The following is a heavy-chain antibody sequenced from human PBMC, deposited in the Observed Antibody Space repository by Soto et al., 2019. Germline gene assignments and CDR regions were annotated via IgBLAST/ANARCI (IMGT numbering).Heavy chain of an antibody. CDR3: ARDPVNPKFTYQNNWFDP. CDR1: GGTFSSYA. D-gene: IGHD2-2*01. J-gene: IGHJ5*02. CDR2: IIPIFGTA. Sequence: SVKVSCKASGGTFSSYAISWVRQAPGQGLEWMGGIIPIFGTANYAQKFQGRVTITADESTSTAYMELSSLRSEDTAVYYCARDPVNPKFTYQNNWFDPWGQGTLVTVSS. V-gene: IGHV1-69*13.